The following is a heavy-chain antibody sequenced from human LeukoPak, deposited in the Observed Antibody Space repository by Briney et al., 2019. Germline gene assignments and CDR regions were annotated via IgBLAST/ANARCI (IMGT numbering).Heavy chain of an antibody. Sequence: SETLSLTCAVYGGSFSGYFWSWTRQPPGKGLEYIAEISHGGITNYNPSLKSRVTISVDTSRNQFSLKLSSVTAADTAVYYCARHEYGSSSAAFEIWGQGTNDLVSS. CDR1: GGSFSGYF. CDR3: ARHEYGSSSAAFEI. CDR2: ISHGGIT. D-gene: IGHD6-6*01. J-gene: IGHJ3*02. V-gene: IGHV4-34*01.